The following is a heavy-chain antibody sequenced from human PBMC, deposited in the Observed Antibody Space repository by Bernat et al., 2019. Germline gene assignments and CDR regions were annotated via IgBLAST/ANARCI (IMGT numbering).Heavy chain of an antibody. CDR3: TTPLFKTTNY. CDR1: GFTFSKAW. CDR2: IKTNNDGETP. J-gene: IGHJ4*02. V-gene: IGHV3-15*01. D-gene: IGHD4-17*01. Sequence: EVHLVESGGGLVKPGGSLRLSCVASGFTFSKAWMNWVRQAPGKGLEWVGRIKTNNDGETPDYAAPVQGRFTISRDDSKNNLYLQMNFLETEDTAVYYCTTPLFKTTNYWGQGTLVTVSS.